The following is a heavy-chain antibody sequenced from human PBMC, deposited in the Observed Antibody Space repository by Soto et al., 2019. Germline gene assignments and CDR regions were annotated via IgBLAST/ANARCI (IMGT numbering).Heavy chain of an antibody. J-gene: IGHJ4*02. CDR3: AREAHSSGWYTAEY. Sequence: QVQLVESGGGVVQPGRSLRLSCAASGFTFSNYAIHWVRQAPGKGLEWVAVISYDGSNKYYADSVKGRLTISRDNSKNTVYLQMNSLRTEDTALYYCAREAHSSGWYTAEYWGQGTLVTVSS. D-gene: IGHD6-19*01. V-gene: IGHV3-30-3*01. CDR1: GFTFSNYA. CDR2: ISYDGSNK.